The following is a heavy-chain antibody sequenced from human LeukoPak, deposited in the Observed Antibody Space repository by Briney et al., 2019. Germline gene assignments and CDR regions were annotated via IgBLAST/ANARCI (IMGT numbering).Heavy chain of an antibody. CDR1: GFTFSSYW. CDR2: INSDGSST. D-gene: IGHD1-26*01. CDR3: ARGSYSHYGMDV. J-gene: IGHJ6*02. Sequence: GGSLRLSCAASGFTFSSYWMHWVRQGPGKGLVWVSRINSDGSSTRYADSVKGRFTISGDNAKNTLYLQMNSLRAEDTAVYYCARGSYSHYGMDVWGQGTTVTVSS. V-gene: IGHV3-74*01.